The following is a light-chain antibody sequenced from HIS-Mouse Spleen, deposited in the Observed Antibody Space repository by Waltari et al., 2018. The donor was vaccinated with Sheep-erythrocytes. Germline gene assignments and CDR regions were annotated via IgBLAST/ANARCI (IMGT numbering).Light chain of an antibody. J-gene: IGLJ1*01. CDR2: DVS. Sequence: QSALTQPRPVSGSPGQSVTISCTGTSSDVGGYHYVSWYQQHPGKAPQLMIYDVSKRPSGVPDRFSGSKSGNTASLTISGLQAEDEADYYCCSYAGSYNHVFATGTKVTVL. CDR1: SSDVGGYHY. V-gene: IGLV2-11*01. CDR3: CSYAGSYNHV.